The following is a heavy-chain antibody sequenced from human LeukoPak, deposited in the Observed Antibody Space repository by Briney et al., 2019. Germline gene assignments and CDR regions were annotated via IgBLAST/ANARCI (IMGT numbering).Heavy chain of an antibody. V-gene: IGHV4-34*01. Sequence: PSETLSLTCAVYGGSFSGYYWSWIRQPPGKGLEWIGEINHSGSTNYNPSLKSRVTISVDTSKNQFSLKLSSVTAADTAVYYCARTALRYYGSGSFSLDVFDIWGQGTMVTVSS. CDR1: GGSFSGYY. D-gene: IGHD3-10*01. CDR3: ARTALRYYGSGSFSLDVFDI. CDR2: INHSGST. J-gene: IGHJ3*02.